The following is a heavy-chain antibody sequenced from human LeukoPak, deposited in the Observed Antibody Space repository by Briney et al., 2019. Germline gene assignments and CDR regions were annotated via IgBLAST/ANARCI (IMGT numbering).Heavy chain of an antibody. Sequence: PGGSLRLSCAASGFIFDDYGMSWVRQTPGKGLEWVSGINWHGSSTGYADSVKGRFTISRDNAKNYLFLQMNSLRAEDTALYYCAREYCSGGSCYFYPSSYYFDYWGQGTLVTASS. CDR2: INWHGSST. CDR1: GFIFDDYG. CDR3: AREYCSGGSCYFYPSSYYFDY. J-gene: IGHJ4*02. V-gene: IGHV3-20*04. D-gene: IGHD2-15*01.